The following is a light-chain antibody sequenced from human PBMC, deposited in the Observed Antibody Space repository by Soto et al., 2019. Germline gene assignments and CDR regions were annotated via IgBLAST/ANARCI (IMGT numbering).Light chain of an antibody. J-gene: IGKJ1*01. CDR3: QKYNSAPWT. CDR2: AAS. V-gene: IGKV1-27*01. Sequence: IQLTQSPSSLSASVGDRVTITCRASQGISNYLAWYQRKPGKVAKLLIYAASTLQSGVPSRFSVSGSGTDFTLTISSLQPEDVATYYCQKYNSAPWTFGQGTKVDIK. CDR1: QGISNY.